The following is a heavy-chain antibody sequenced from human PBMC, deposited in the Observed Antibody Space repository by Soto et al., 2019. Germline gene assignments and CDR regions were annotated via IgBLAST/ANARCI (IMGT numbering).Heavy chain of an antibody. V-gene: IGHV4-34*01. J-gene: IGHJ4*02. CDR1: GGSFSGYY. Sequence: QVQLQQWGAGLLKPSETLSLTCAVYGGSFSGYYWSWIRQPPGKGLEWIGEINHSGSTNYNPSLKSRVTISVDTSKNQFSLKLSSVTAADTAVYYCARRGDSGSYPYYFDYWGQGTLVTVSS. CDR2: INHSGST. D-gene: IGHD1-26*01. CDR3: ARRGDSGSYPYYFDY.